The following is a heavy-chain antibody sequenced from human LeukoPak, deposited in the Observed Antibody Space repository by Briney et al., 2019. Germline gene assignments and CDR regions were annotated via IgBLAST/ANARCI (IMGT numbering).Heavy chain of an antibody. D-gene: IGHD3-10*01. Sequence: ASVKVSCKVSGYTLTELSMHWVRQAPGKGLEWMGWINPKSGGTNYAQKFQGRVTMTRDTSISTAYMDMSSLRSDDTAVYYCARNLWFGESSDAFDMWGQGTMVTVSS. V-gene: IGHV1-2*02. J-gene: IGHJ3*02. CDR2: INPKSGGT. CDR3: ARNLWFGESSDAFDM. CDR1: GYTLTELS.